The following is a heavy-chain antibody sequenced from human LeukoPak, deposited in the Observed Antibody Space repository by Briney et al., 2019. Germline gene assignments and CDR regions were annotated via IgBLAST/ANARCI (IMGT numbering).Heavy chain of an antibody. CDR3: ARQRAYSSSWYVEYYYYYYMDV. D-gene: IGHD6-13*01. V-gene: IGHV4-34*01. CDR2: INHSGST. J-gene: IGHJ6*03. Sequence: SETLSLTCAVYGGSFSGYYWSWIRQPPGKGLEWIGEINHSGSTNYNPSLKSRVTISVDTSKNQFSLKLSSVTAADTAVYYCARQRAYSSSWYVEYYYYYYMDVWGKGTTVTISS. CDR1: GGSFSGYY.